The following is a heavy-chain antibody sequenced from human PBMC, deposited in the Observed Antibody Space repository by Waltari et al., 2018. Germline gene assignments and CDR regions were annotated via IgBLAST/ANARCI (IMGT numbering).Heavy chain of an antibody. CDR2: IYPGDSDT. J-gene: IGHJ4*02. CDR3: ARYGSGIYY. V-gene: IGHV5-51*01. D-gene: IGHD3-10*01. CDR1: GFTFSDYY. Sequence: VQLVESGGGLVKPGGSLRLSCAASGFTFSDYYMSWIRQAPGKGLEWMGIIYPGDSDTRYSPSFQGQVTISADKSISTAYLQWSSLKASDTAMYYCARYGSGIYYWGQGTLVTVSS.